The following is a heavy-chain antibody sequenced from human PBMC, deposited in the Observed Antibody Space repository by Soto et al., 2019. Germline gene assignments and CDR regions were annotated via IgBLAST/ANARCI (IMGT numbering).Heavy chain of an antibody. V-gene: IGHV3-9*01. D-gene: IGHD2-2*01. Sequence: EVQLVESGGGLVQPGRSLRLSCVASGVKFDDYAMHWVRQAPGKGLEWVSGINWNGDNLVYGASVKGRFTISRDNAENSLSLQMNSLRPEDTALYYCVKDKFGTKAFYYMDVWGKGTPVTVSS. CDR1: GVKFDDYA. J-gene: IGHJ6*03. CDR2: INWNGDNL. CDR3: VKDKFGTKAFYYMDV.